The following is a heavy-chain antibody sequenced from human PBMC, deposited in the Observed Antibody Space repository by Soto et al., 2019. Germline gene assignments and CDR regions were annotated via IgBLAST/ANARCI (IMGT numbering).Heavy chain of an antibody. V-gene: IGHV4-59*01. CDR1: GGSISSYY. CDR3: ATVGSAWYEGWFDH. Sequence: SETLSLTCTVSGGSISSYYWSWIRQPPGKGLEWIGYIYYSGSTNYNPSLKSRVTISVDTSKNQFSLKLSSVTAADTAVYYCATVGSAWYEGWFDHWGQGTLVTVSS. J-gene: IGHJ5*02. D-gene: IGHD6-19*01. CDR2: IYYSGST.